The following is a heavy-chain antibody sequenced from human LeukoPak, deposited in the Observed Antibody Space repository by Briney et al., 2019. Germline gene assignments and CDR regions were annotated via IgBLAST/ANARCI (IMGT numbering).Heavy chain of an antibody. V-gene: IGHV3-21*01. CDR3: ARDRCSGGSCYLNYGMDV. CDR1: GFTFSSDS. D-gene: IGHD2-15*01. J-gene: IGHJ6*02. CDR2: ISSSSSYI. Sequence: GGSLRLSCAASGFTFSSDSMNWVRQAPGKGLEWVSSISSSSSYIYYADSVKGRFTISRDNAKNSLYLQMNSLRAEDTAVYYCARDRCSGGSCYLNYGMDVWGQGTTVTVSS.